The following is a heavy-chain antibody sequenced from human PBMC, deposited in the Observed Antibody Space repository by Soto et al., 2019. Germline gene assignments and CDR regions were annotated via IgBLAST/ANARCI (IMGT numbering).Heavy chain of an antibody. CDR2: INHSGSN. J-gene: IGHJ3*02. CDR3: ARGGSNDWQVAFDI. D-gene: IGHD3-9*01. Sequence: SETLSLTCVVSGGSFSTYYYNWIRQSPGKGLEWIGEINHSGSNNCSPSLKSRVTMSLDTSKNHFSLKLTSVTAADTAVYYCARGGSNDWQVAFDIWGQGTMVTVSS. CDR1: GGSFSTYY. V-gene: IGHV4-34*01.